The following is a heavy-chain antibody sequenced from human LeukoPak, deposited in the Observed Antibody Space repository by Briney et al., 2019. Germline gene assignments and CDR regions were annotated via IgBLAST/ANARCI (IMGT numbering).Heavy chain of an antibody. CDR1: GGSISSSSYY. J-gene: IGHJ6*02. V-gene: IGHV4-39*01. CDR2: IYYSGST. Sequence: PSETLSLTCTVSGGSISSSSYYWGWIRQPPGKGLEWIGSIYYSGSTYYNPSLKSRVTISVDTSKNQFSLKLSSVTAADTAVYYCASGSGYDSHGMDVWGQGTTVTVSS. D-gene: IGHD5-12*01. CDR3: ASGSGYDSHGMDV.